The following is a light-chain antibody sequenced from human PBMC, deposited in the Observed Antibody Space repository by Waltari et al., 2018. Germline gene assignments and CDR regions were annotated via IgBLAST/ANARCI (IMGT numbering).Light chain of an antibody. CDR3: CSYAGSSWV. CDR1: SSDVGSYNL. Sequence: QSALTQPASVSGSPGQSITISCTGTSSDVGSYNLVSWYQQHPGKAPKLMIYEGSKRPSGVSNRFSVSKSGNTASLTISGRQAEDEADYYCCSYAGSSWVFGGGTKLTVL. V-gene: IGLV2-23*01. CDR2: EGS. J-gene: IGLJ3*02.